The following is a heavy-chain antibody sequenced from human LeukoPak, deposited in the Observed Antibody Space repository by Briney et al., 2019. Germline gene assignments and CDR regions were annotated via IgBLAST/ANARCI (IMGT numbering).Heavy chain of an antibody. Sequence: SETLSLTCAVYGGSFSGYYWSWIRQPPGKGLEWIGEINHSGSTNYNPSLKSRVTISVDTSKNQFSLKLSSVTAADTAVYYCARVRNYPYSFDIWGQGTMVTVSS. CDR3: ARVRNYPYSFDI. J-gene: IGHJ3*02. V-gene: IGHV4-34*01. CDR2: INHSGST. D-gene: IGHD3-9*01. CDR1: GGSFSGYY.